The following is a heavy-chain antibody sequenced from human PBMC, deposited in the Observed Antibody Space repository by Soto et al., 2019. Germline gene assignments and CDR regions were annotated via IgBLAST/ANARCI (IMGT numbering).Heavy chain of an antibody. Sequence: QVQLVQSGAEVKKPGASVKVSCKASGYTFTSYGISWVRQAPGQGLEWMGWISAYNGNTNYAQKLQGRVTMTTDTSTSTAYMELRSLRSDDTAVYYCARGYFSGGSCYLPYYYYMDVWGKGTTVTVSS. J-gene: IGHJ6*03. CDR3: ARGYFSGGSCYLPYYYYMDV. D-gene: IGHD2-15*01. CDR2: ISAYNGNT. CDR1: GYTFTSYG. V-gene: IGHV1-18*01.